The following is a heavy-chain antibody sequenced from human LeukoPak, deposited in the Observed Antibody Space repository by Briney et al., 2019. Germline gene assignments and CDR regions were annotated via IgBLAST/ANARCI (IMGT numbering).Heavy chain of an antibody. J-gene: IGHJ4*02. D-gene: IGHD2-15*01. Sequence: SETLSLTCTVSGGSISSYYWSWIRQPPGKGLEWIGYIYYSGSTNCNPSLKSRVTISVDTSKNQFSLKLSSVTAADTAVYYCARAPGYCSGGSCAYYFDYWGQGTLVTVSS. CDR1: GGSISSYY. CDR3: ARAPGYCSGGSCAYYFDY. CDR2: IYYSGST. V-gene: IGHV4-59*01.